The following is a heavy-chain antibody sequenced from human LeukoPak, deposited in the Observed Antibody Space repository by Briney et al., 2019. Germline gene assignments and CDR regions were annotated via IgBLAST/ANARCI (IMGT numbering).Heavy chain of an antibody. CDR3: AKDGGQKTYGGYQNY. V-gene: IGHV3-23*01. CDR1: GFTLSSYA. Sequence: PGGSLTLACPASGFTLSSYAMSWGRQAPGRGREWVSAISGSGGSTYYADSVKGRLTISRDNSKNTLYLQVNSLRAEDTAVYYCAKDGGQKTYGGYQNYWGQGTLVTVSS. J-gene: IGHJ4*02. CDR2: ISGSGGST. D-gene: IGHD5-12*01.